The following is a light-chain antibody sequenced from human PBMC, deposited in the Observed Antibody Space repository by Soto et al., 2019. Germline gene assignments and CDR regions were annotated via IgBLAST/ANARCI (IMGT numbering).Light chain of an antibody. Sequence: EIVLTQSPATLSLSPGERATLSCRASQSVSSYLAWYQQKPGQAPRLLIYDASNRATGIPARFSGSGSGTDFTLTISSLEPEDFAVYYCQQRVNWPTFDQGTRLEIK. V-gene: IGKV3-11*01. CDR3: QQRVNWPT. CDR1: QSVSSY. CDR2: DAS. J-gene: IGKJ5*01.